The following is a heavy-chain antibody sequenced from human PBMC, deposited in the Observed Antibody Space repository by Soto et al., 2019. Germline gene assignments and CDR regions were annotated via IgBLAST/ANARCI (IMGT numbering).Heavy chain of an antibody. CDR3: ARGLRTPTTARYYYYYGMDV. CDR1: GGSFSGYY. D-gene: IGHD4-17*01. Sequence: SETLSLTCAVYGGSFSGYYWSWIRQPPGKGLEWIGEINHSGSTNYNPSLKSRVTISVDTSKNQFSLKLSSVTAADTAVYYCARGLRTPTTARYYYYYGMDVWGQGTTVTVSS. CDR2: INHSGST. J-gene: IGHJ6*02. V-gene: IGHV4-34*01.